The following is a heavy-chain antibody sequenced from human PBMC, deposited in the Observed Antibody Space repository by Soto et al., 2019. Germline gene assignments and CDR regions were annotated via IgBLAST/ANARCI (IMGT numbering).Heavy chain of an antibody. CDR1: GFTFSNAW. Sequence: EVQLVESGGGLVKPGGSLRLSCAASGFTFSNAWMSWVRQAPGKGLEWVGRIKSKTDGGTTDYAAPVKGRFTISRDDSKNTLYLQMNSLKTEDTAVYYCTTESSIALHDYGAQFFDYWGQGTLVTVSS. D-gene: IGHD4-17*01. J-gene: IGHJ4*02. CDR3: TTESSIALHDYGAQFFDY. CDR2: IKSKTDGGTT. V-gene: IGHV3-15*01.